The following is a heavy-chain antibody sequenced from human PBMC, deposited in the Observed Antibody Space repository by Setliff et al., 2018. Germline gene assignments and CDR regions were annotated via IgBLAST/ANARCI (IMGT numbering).Heavy chain of an antibody. D-gene: IGHD3-10*01. CDR2: VFYSGIT. V-gene: IGHV4-61*01. CDR3: ARDRTYYGSGTYTRWFDY. J-gene: IGHJ4*02. Sequence: PSETLSLTCTVSNFSLTSGFFWAWVRQPPGKGLEFIGYVFYSGITTYNVSLKSRVSISVDTSKNQLSLQLSSVTAADTAVYYCARDRTYYGSGTYTRWFDYWGQGTLVTVSS. CDR1: NFSLTSGFF.